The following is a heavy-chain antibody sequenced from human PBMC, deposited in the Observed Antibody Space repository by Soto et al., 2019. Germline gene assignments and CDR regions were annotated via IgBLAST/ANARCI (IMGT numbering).Heavy chain of an antibody. CDR3: ARGLLRGGWYPIGY. Sequence: PGGSLRLSCAASGFTFSSYWMSWGRQAPGKGLEWVANIKQDGSEKYYVDSVKGRFTISRDNAKNSLYLQMNSLRAEDTAVYYCARGLLRGGWYPIGYWGQGTLVTVSS. D-gene: IGHD6-19*01. J-gene: IGHJ4*02. CDR2: IKQDGSEK. CDR1: GFTFSSYW. V-gene: IGHV3-7*03.